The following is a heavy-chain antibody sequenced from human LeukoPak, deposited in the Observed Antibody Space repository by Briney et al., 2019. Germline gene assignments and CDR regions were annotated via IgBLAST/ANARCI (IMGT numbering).Heavy chain of an antibody. CDR1: GFTFSDYY. D-gene: IGHD2-2*01. V-gene: IGHV3-11*04. CDR2: ISSSSDII. Sequence: GGSLRLSCAASGFTFSDYYMSWIRQAPGKGLEWVSYISSSSDIIHYADSVKGRFTISRDNAKNSLYLQMNSLRAEDTAVYYCARETAYCSSTSCPEEAFDIWGQGTMVTVSS. J-gene: IGHJ3*02. CDR3: ARETAYCSSTSCPEEAFDI.